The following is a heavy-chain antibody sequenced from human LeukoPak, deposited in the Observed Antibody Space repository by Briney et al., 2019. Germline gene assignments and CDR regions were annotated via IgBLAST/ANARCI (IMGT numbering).Heavy chain of an antibody. D-gene: IGHD5-12*01. CDR1: GFTFSSYG. J-gene: IGHJ4*02. V-gene: IGHV3-30*03. Sequence: GGSLRLSCAASGFTFSSYGMHWVRQAPGKGLEWLAVISYDGSNKYYADSVKGRFTISRDNSKNTLYLQMNSLRAEDTAVYYCAILGLESGYVPYWGQGTLVTVSS. CDR2: ISYDGSNK. CDR3: AILGLESGYVPY.